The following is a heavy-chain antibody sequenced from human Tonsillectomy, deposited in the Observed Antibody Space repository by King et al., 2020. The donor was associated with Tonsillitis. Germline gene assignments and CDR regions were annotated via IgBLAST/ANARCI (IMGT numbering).Heavy chain of an antibody. V-gene: IGHV3-23*04. CDR3: AKDGAVAGEVLYFDY. D-gene: IGHD6-19*01. CDR1: GFTFSSYA. J-gene: IGHJ4*02. CDR2: ISGSGGST. Sequence: VQLVESGGGLVQPGGSLRLSCAASGFTFSSYAMSWVRQAPGKGLEWVSAISGSGGSTYDADSVKGRFTISRDNSKNTLHLQMNSLRAEDTAVYYCAKDGAVAGEVLYFDYWGQGTLVTVSS.